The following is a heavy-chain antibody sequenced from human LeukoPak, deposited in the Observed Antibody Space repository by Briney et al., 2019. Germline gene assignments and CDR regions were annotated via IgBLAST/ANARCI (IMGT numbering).Heavy chain of an antibody. CDR1: GGSISGYF. D-gene: IGHD6-13*01. Sequence: SETLSLTCTVSGGSISGYFWSWIRQHPGKGLEWIGYIYYSGSTYYNPSLKSRVTISVDTSKNQFSLKLSSVTAADTAVYYCARMGIAAAGTQNWFDPWGQGTLVTVSS. CDR2: IYYSGST. V-gene: IGHV4-31*03. CDR3: ARMGIAAAGTQNWFDP. J-gene: IGHJ5*02.